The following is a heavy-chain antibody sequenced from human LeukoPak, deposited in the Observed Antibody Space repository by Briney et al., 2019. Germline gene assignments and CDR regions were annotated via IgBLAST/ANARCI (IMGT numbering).Heavy chain of an antibody. J-gene: IGHJ5*02. CDR3: VANTVTTAQLQAT. CDR2: ISTSTSTI. D-gene: IGHD4-17*01. V-gene: IGHV3-48*01. Sequence: GGSLRLSCAGSGFTVRNFDVNWVRQAPGKGLEWVSYISTSTSTIYYADSVKGRFTISRDNAKNSLYLQMNSLRAEDTAVYYCVANTVTTAQLQATWSQGTLVTVSS. CDR1: GFTVRNFD.